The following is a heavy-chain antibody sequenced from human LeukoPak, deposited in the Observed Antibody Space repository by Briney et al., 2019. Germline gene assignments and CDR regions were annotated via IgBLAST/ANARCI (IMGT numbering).Heavy chain of an antibody. Sequence: PGGSLRLSCAASGFTFSSSWMHWVRQAPGKGLVWVLRITRDGSSTTYADAVKGRFTTSRDNAKNPLYLQMDSLRDDDTAVYYCARDPGYESWSPFWGGMDVWGNGTTVIVSS. CDR2: ITRDGSST. CDR3: ARDPGYESWSPFWGGMDV. CDR1: GFTFSSSW. J-gene: IGHJ6*04. V-gene: IGHV3-74*01. D-gene: IGHD3-16*01.